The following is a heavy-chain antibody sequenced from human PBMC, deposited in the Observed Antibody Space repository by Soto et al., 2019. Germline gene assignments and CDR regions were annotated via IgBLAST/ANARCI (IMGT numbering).Heavy chain of an antibody. D-gene: IGHD6-13*01. V-gene: IGHV3-11*06. CDR1: GFTFSDYY. CDR2: ISSSSSYT. CDR3: ARDAIAAAVAHYYYYGMDV. J-gene: IGHJ6*02. Sequence: QVQLVESGGGLVKPGGSLRLSCAASGFTFSDYYMSWIRQAPGKGLEWVSYISSSSSYTNYADSVKGRFTISRDNAKNSLYLQMNSLRAEDTAVYYCARDAIAAAVAHYYYYGMDVWGQGTTVTVSS.